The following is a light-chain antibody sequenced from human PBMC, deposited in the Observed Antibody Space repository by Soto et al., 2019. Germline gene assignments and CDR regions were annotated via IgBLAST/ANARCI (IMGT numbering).Light chain of an antibody. Sequence: DIQMTQSPSSLSASVGDRVTITCRASQRISNYLNWYQHKPGKAPRLLNYAASSLQSGVPSRFSGSGYGTDFTLTISSLQPEDFATYYCQQSYSTLDYTFGQGTKVEIK. CDR3: QQSYSTLDYT. V-gene: IGKV1-39*01. CDR2: AAS. J-gene: IGKJ2*01. CDR1: QRISNY.